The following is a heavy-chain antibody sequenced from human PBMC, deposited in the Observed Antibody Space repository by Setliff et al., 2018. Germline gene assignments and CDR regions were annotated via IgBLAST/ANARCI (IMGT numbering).Heavy chain of an antibody. CDR3: ARVLPGRFDP. Sequence: PSETLSLTCAVSGYSITGGYYWGWIRQPPGKGLEWIGSIYHSGSTYYNPSLKSRVTISVDTSKNQFSLKLRSVTAADTAVYYCARVLPGRFDPWGQGTLVTVSS. CDR2: IYHSGST. J-gene: IGHJ5*02. V-gene: IGHV4-38-2*01. CDR1: GYSITGGYY.